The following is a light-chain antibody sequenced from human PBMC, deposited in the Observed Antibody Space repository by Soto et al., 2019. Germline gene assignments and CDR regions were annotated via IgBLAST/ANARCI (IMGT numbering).Light chain of an antibody. CDR1: SSNIGSKT. Sequence: QSVLTQPPSASGTPGQRVTISCSGSSSNIGSKTVNWYQQVPGTVPKLLIYTSYQRPSGVPDRFSGSKSGTSASLAISGLKSEDEADYYGSAWDASLNGYVFGTGTKLTVL. CDR3: SAWDASLNGYV. CDR2: TSY. J-gene: IGLJ1*01. V-gene: IGLV1-44*01.